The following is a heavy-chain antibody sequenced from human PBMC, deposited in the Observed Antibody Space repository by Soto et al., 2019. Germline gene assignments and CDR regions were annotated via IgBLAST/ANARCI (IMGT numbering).Heavy chain of an antibody. V-gene: IGHV1-3*01. D-gene: IGHD3-10*01. CDR2: INAGNGNT. CDR1: GYTFTSYA. J-gene: IGHJ5*02. CDR3: ARSPYGSGSYYNEWFEP. Sequence: ASVKVSFKASGYTFTSYAMHWVRQAPGQRLEWMGWINAGNGNTKYSQKFQGRVTITRDTSASTAYMELSSLRSEDTAVYYCARSPYGSGSYYNEWFEPWGQGTLVTVSS.